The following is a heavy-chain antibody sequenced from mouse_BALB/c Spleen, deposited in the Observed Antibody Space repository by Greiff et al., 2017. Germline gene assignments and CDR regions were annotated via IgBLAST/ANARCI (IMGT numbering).Heavy chain of an antibody. CDR2: ISYSGST. V-gene: IGHV3-2*02. CDR1: GYSITSDYA. CDR3: ARGEVRSWFAY. Sequence: EVQLQQSGPGLVKPSQSLSLTCTVTGYSITSDYAWNWIRQFPGNKLEWMGYISYSGSTSYNPSLKSRISITRDTSKNQFFLQLNSVTTEDTATYYCARGEVRSWFAYWGQGTLVTVSA. D-gene: IGHD2-14*01. J-gene: IGHJ3*01.